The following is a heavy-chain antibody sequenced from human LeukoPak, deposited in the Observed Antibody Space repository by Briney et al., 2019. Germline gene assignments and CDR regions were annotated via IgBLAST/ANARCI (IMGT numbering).Heavy chain of an antibody. CDR1: GFTFSSYA. V-gene: IGHV3-23*01. J-gene: IGHJ4*02. Sequence: GGSLRLSCAASGFTFSSYAMSWVRQAPGKGLEWVSAISGSGGSTYYADSVKGRFTISRDNSKSTLYLQMNSLRAEDTAVYYCALYCSSTSCFSYWGQGTLVTVSS. D-gene: IGHD2-2*01. CDR3: ALYCSSTSCFSY. CDR2: ISGSGGST.